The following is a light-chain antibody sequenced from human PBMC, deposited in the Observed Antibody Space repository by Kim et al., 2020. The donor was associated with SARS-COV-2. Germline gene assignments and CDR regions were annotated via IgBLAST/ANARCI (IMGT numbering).Light chain of an antibody. Sequence: ESATINGKSSQSVLYSSNNKNYLAWYQQKPGQPPKLLIYWASTRESGVPDRFSGSGSGTDFTLTISSLQAEDVAVYYCQQYYSSRTFGQGTKLEI. J-gene: IGKJ2*01. CDR2: WAS. CDR3: QQYYSSRT. CDR1: QSVLYSSNNKNY. V-gene: IGKV4-1*01.